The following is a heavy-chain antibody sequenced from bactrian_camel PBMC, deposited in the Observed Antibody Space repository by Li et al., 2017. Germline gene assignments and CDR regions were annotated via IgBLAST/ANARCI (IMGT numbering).Heavy chain of an antibody. CDR1: GFTFVDAD. CDR2: IGSGSGTST. J-gene: IGHJ4*01. D-gene: IGHD6*01. Sequence: HVQLVESGGGSVQAGGSLRLTCKTSGFTFVDADKGWYRQAPGNQCELVSSIGSGSGTSTWYDSSVKGRFTISQDSADNTMYLQMNSLKFEDTALYTCAAAIGVRCSNRGQGTQVTVS. CDR3: AAAIGVRCSN. V-gene: IGHV3S60*01.